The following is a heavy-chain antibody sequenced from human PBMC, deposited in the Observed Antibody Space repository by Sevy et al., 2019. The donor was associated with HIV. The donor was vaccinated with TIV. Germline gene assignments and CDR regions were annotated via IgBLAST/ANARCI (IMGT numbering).Heavy chain of an antibody. CDR3: AREGYNSGAQVFDS. CDR1: GASINNNY. Sequence: SETLSLTCSISGASINNNYWSWVRQAPGKGLEWIGYVIYLENTRYNPSLKSRVTISADMSKNQFSLTLTSVSAVDTAVYYCAREGYNSGAQVFDSWGQGTLVTVSS. CDR2: VIYLENT. V-gene: IGHV4-59*01. J-gene: IGHJ4*02. D-gene: IGHD5-18*01.